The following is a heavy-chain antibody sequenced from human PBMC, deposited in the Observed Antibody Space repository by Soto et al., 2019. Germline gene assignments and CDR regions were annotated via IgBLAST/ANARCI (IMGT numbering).Heavy chain of an antibody. J-gene: IGHJ6*02. CDR1: GVSFNNNG. D-gene: IGHD3-10*01. Sequence: QVQLVQSGAEVKKPGSSVKVSCKTSGVSFNNNGIGWVRQAPGHGLEWMGGVSPPFRTSNYARKFQGRISTTADASTGTVNMERSILTPEDTAQYYCARVLYYGSGSYSPYGMDVWGQGTTVTVSS. V-gene: IGHV1-69*01. CDR2: VSPPFRTS. CDR3: ARVLYYGSGSYSPYGMDV.